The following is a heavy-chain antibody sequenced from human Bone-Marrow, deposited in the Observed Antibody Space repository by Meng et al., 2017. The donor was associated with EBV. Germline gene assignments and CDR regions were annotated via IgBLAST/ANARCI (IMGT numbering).Heavy chain of an antibody. V-gene: IGHV1-18*01. Sequence: QMQRVQAGGEVQKPGASGRVSCKTSGYTFSSFTLNWVRQVPGQGFEWVGWIHGYSANTHYAQKFHGRVNMSTDTSTDTSYMELKNLRPDDTAIYYCVRFSNYVLDHWGRGTLVTVSS. CDR3: VRFSNYVLDH. CDR1: GYTFSSFT. D-gene: IGHD3-10*01. CDR2: IHGYSANT. J-gene: IGHJ4*02.